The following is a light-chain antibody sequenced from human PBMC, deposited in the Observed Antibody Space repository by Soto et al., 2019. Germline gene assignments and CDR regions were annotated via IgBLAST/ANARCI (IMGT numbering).Light chain of an antibody. CDR2: GHA. J-gene: IGLJ3*02. V-gene: IGLV1-40*01. Sequence: QSVLTQPPSVSGAPGQRVTISCTGSSSNIGAGYDVNWYQQLPGTAPKLLIYGHANRPSGVPDRFSGSKSGTSASLAITGLQAEDEADYYGQSYDSSLSAWVFGGGTKLTVL. CDR3: QSYDSSLSAWV. CDR1: SSNIGAGYD.